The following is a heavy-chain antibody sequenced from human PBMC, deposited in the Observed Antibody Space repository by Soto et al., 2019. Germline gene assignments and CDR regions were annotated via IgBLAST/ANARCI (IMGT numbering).Heavy chain of an antibody. CDR2: IIPILGTT. CDR3: AKKNPHGDSNKAWLDP. V-gene: IGHV1-69*01. D-gene: IGHD2-8*01. Sequence: QVQLLQSGTELRQPGSSVTISCTPSGGTFISSAFAWVRQAPGGRIEWMGGIIPILGTTKYAERVLGRVTIRAYDSSRTAFLELSSLTVDDTAVYFCAKKNPHGDSNKAWLDPWGQGTLVTVST. J-gene: IGHJ5*02. CDR1: GGTFISSA.